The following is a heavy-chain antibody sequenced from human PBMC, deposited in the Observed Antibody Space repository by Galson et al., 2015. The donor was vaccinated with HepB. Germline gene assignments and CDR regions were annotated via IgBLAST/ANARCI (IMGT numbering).Heavy chain of an antibody. D-gene: IGHD1-1*01. CDR2: INPNSGGT. V-gene: IGHV1-2*02. J-gene: IGHJ6*01. CDR3: ARPHDLSRYNWNDRIKRTYGMDV. Sequence: SVKVSCKASGYTFTGYYMHWVRQAPGQGLEWMGWINPNSGGTNYAQKFQGRVTMTRDTSISTAYMELSRLRSDDTAVYYCARPHDLSRYNWNDRIKRTYGMDVWGQGTTVTVSS. CDR1: GYTFTGYY.